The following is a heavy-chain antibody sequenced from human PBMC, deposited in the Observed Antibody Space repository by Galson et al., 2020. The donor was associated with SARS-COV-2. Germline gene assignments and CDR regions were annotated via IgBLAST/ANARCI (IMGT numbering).Heavy chain of an antibody. Sequence: SQTPSLTCAVSGTSISSGSYSSNWIRHPPGKGLGWIGYISHSGGTYYNPSLKSRVTISGDRSKNQFSLRLSSVTAAGTAVSYCARLHYVKYAPEAFDIWGPGTRVTV. CDR2: ISHSGGT. J-gene: IGHJ3*02. D-gene: IGHD3-16*01. CDR3: ARLHYVKYAPEAFDI. CDR1: GTSISSGSYS. V-gene: IGHV4-30-2*01.